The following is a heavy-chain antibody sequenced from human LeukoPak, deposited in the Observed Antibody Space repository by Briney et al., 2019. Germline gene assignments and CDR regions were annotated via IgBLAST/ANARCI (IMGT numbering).Heavy chain of an antibody. J-gene: IGHJ4*02. CDR2: NSSSGSPK. D-gene: IGHD2-21*01. CDR1: GLTFSGYG. V-gene: IGHV3-48*03. CDR3: ARSLIPYFDY. Sequence: GGSLRLSCAAPGLTFSGYGMNWVRQAPGKGLEWVSFNSSSGSPKYYADPVKRRFTISRDNAKHPLYLQMNSLRAEDTAVYYCARSLIPYFDYWGQGTLVTVSS.